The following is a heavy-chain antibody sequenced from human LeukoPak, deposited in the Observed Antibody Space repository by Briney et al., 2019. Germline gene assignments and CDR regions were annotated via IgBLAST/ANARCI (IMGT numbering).Heavy chain of an antibody. CDR2: ISAYNGNT. Sequence: RASVKVSCKASGYTFTSYGISWVRQAPGQGLEWMGWISAYNGNTNYAQKFQGRVTMTRDTSISTAYMELSRLRSDDTAVYYCARGQYNWNADAFDIWGQGTMVTVSS. J-gene: IGHJ3*02. V-gene: IGHV1-18*01. CDR1: GYTFTSYG. CDR3: ARGQYNWNADAFDI. D-gene: IGHD1-20*01.